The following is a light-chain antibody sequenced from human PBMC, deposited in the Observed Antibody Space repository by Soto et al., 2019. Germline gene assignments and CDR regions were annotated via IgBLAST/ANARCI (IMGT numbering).Light chain of an antibody. J-gene: IGLJ1*01. CDR3: SSYTTSSTLV. CDR2: DVS. CDR1: SSDVGRYNY. Sequence: QSVLTQPASVSGSGQSITISCTGTSSDVGRYNYVSWYQLHPGKAPKLMIYDVSNRPSGISSRFSGSKSGNTASLTISGLQAEDEADYCCSSYTTSSTLVFGTGTKVTVL. V-gene: IGLV2-14*03.